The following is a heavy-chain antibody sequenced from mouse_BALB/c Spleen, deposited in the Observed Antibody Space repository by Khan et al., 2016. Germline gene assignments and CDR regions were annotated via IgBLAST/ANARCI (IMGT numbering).Heavy chain of an antibody. CDR3: AEDYYGSNWFAY. Sequence: QIQLVQSGPELKKPGETVKISCKASGYTFTNYGMNWVKQAPGKGLKWMGWINTNTGEPTYAEEFKGRIAFSLETSASTVYLQINNLKNEDTATYFCAEDYYGSNWFAYWGQGTLVTVSA. D-gene: IGHD1-1*01. CDR2: INTNTGEP. J-gene: IGHJ3*01. CDR1: GYTFTNYG. V-gene: IGHV9-3*02.